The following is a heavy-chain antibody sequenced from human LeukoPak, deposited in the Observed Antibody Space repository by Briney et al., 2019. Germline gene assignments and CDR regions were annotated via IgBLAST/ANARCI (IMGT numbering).Heavy chain of an antibody. Sequence: GGSLRLSCAASGFTFSSYSMNWVRQAPGKGLEWVSSISSSSSYIYYADSVKGRFTISRDNAKNSLYLQMNSLRAEDTAVYYCARDSVVAVVFDYWGQGTLVTVSS. CDR3: ARDSVVAVVFDY. CDR2: ISSSSSYI. V-gene: IGHV3-21*01. J-gene: IGHJ4*02. D-gene: IGHD5-12*01. CDR1: GFTFSSYS.